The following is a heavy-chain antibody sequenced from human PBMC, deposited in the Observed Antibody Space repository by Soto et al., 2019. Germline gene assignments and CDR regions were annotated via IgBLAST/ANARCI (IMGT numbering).Heavy chain of an antibody. J-gene: IGHJ4*02. CDR3: ARDIAVDLDY. V-gene: IGHV3-48*01. Sequence: EVQLVESGGGLVQPGGSLRLSCAASGFTFSIFSMNWVRQAPGRGLEWVSYISSSGDTIHYADSVKGRFTISRDNAKNSLYLQIDSLSAEDTAVYYCARDIAVDLDYWGQGTLVTVSS. CDR2: ISSSGDTI. CDR1: GFTFSIFS. D-gene: IGHD6-19*01.